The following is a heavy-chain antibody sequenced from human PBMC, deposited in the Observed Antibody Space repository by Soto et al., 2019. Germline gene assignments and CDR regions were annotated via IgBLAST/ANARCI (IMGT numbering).Heavy chain of an antibody. D-gene: IGHD4-17*01. Sequence: QVPLVQSGAEVKKPGSSVKVSCKASGGTFSSYAISWVRRAPGQGLEWMGGIIPFFGTANYAQKFQGRVTITADESTSTAYMELSSLRSEDTAVYYCARGGYGDYGNQYYYYGMDVWGQGTTVTVSS. CDR1: GGTFSSYA. CDR2: IIPFFGTA. CDR3: ARGGYGDYGNQYYYYGMDV. J-gene: IGHJ6*02. V-gene: IGHV1-69*01.